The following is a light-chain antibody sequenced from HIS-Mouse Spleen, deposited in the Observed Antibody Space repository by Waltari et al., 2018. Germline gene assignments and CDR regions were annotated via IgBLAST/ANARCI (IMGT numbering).Light chain of an antibody. Sequence: QSVLTQPPSASGTPGQRVTISCSGSSSNIGSNTVNWYQQLPGTAPKLLIYSNKRRPSGVPDRFSGSKSGTSASLAISGLQSEDEADYYCAAWDDSLNGVFGGGTKLTVL. CDR3: AAWDDSLNGV. V-gene: IGLV1-44*01. CDR1: SSNIGSNT. J-gene: IGLJ3*02. CDR2: SNK.